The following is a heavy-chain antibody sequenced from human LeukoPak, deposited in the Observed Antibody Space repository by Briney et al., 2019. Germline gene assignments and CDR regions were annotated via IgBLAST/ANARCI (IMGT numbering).Heavy chain of an antibody. J-gene: IGHJ4*02. V-gene: IGHV3-53*01. CDR3: AKDFLIAAAGLFDY. D-gene: IGHD6-13*01. CDR2: IYSDGST. Sequence: PGGSLRLSCAVSGFTVSSSYMSWVRQPPGKGLEWVSVIYSDGSTYYADSVKGRFTISRDNSKNTLYLQMNSLRAEDTAVYYCAKDFLIAAAGLFDYWGQGTLVTVSS. CDR1: GFTVSSSY.